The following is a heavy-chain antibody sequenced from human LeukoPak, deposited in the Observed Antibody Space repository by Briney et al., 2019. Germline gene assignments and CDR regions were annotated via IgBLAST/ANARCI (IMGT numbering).Heavy chain of an antibody. CDR2: IYYSGRT. D-gene: IGHD5-12*01. V-gene: IGHV4-30-4*08. CDR1: GGSISSGDYN. CDR3: ARANGGYGSWFDP. Sequence: SQTLPLTCTVSGGSISSGDYNWSWIRQPPAKDPKRIWYIYYSGRTYYHPSLKRRVTISVDTSKNQFSLKLSSVTAADTAVYYCARANGGYGSWFDPWGQGTLVTVSS. J-gene: IGHJ5*02.